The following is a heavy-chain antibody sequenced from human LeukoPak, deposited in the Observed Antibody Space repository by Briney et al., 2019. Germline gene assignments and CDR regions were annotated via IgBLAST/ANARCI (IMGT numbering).Heavy chain of an antibody. CDR2: INHSGST. CDR3: AAIRASSGYSIDY. V-gene: IGHV4-34*01. Sequence: SETLSLTCAVYGGSFSGYYWSWIRQPPGKGLEWIGEINHSGSTNYNPSLKSRVTISVDTSKNQFSLKLSSVTAADTAVYYCAAIRASSGYSIDYWGQGTLVTVSS. J-gene: IGHJ4*02. CDR1: GGSFSGYY. D-gene: IGHD6-19*01.